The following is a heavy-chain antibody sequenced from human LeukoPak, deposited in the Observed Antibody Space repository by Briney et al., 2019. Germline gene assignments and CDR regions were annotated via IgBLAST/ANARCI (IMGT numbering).Heavy chain of an antibody. Sequence: PGGSLRLSCAASGFTFSDYYMSWIRQAPGKGLEWVSYISSSSSYTNYADPVKGRFTISRDNAKNSLYLQMNSLRAEDTAVYYCARVFSDTSFWGQGTMVTVSS. V-gene: IGHV3-11*05. CDR1: GFTFSDYY. CDR2: ISSSSSYT. D-gene: IGHD3-16*01. J-gene: IGHJ3*01. CDR3: ARVFSDTSF.